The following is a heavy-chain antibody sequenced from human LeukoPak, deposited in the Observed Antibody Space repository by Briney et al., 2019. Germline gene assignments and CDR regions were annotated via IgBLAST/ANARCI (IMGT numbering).Heavy chain of an antibody. D-gene: IGHD3-22*01. J-gene: IGHJ4*02. CDR2: INPSGGST. CDR1: GYTFTSYY. CDR3: AGMYYYDSSGYYQLDY. V-gene: IGHV1-46*01. Sequence: ASVKVSCKASGYTFTSYYMHWVRQAPGQGLEWMGIINPSGGSTSYAQKFQGRVTITADESTSTAYMELSSLRSEDTAVYYCAGMYYYDSSGYYQLDYWGQGTLVTVSS.